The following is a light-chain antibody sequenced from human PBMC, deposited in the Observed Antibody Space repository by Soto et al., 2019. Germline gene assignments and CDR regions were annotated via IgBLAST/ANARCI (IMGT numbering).Light chain of an antibody. CDR3: QQVNSFPLT. J-gene: IGKJ4*01. V-gene: IGKV1D-12*01. CDR1: QGISTW. CDR2: DAS. Sequence: DIQMTQSPSSASASVGDRLTITCRASQGISTWIAWYQQKPGKAPELLIYDASSLQSGVPSRFSGSGSGTDFTLTISSLQPEDSATYYCQQVNSFPLTFGGGTKVDIK.